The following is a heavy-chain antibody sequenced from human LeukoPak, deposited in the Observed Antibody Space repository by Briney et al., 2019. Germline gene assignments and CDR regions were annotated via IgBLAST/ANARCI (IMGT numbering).Heavy chain of an antibody. D-gene: IGHD5-12*01. CDR3: VRQYVDILAKGCGRDAFVI. CDR1: GFTFSSYW. Sequence: PGGSLRLSCAASGFTFSSYWMHWVRQAPGKGLVWVSHINRDGSSTSYADSVKGRFTISRDNAKNTLYLQMNSLRADDTTGYYCVRQYVDILAKGCGRDAFVILVQGRIVTVSS. J-gene: IGHJ3*02. V-gene: IGHV3-74*01. CDR2: INRDGSST.